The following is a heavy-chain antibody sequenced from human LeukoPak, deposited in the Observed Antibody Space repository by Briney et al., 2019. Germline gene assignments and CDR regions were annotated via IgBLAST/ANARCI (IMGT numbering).Heavy chain of an antibody. D-gene: IGHD5-24*01. V-gene: IGHV3-30*02. CDR2: VQYDGSEK. CDR1: GFTLINSD. CDR3: ARNRVGFHYADAFDL. J-gene: IGHJ3*01. Sequence: PGGSLRLSCAASGFTLINSDMHWVRQAPGKGLEWVAFVQYDGSEKHYADSLKGRFTISRDNSKNTLYLQMNSLRGEDTAVYYCARNRVGFHYADAFDLWGQGTMVTVSS.